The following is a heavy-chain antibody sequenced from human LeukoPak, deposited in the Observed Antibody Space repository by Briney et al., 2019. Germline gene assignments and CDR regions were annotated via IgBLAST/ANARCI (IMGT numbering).Heavy chain of an antibody. CDR3: ARAYYDYVWGSYRS. V-gene: IGHV4-34*01. Sequence: PSETLSLTCAVCGGSFSGYYWSWIRQPPGKGLEWIGEINHSGSTNYNPSLKSRVTISVDTSKNQFSLKLSSVTAADTAVYYCARAYYDYVWGSYRSWGQGTLVTVSS. D-gene: IGHD3-16*02. J-gene: IGHJ5*02. CDR1: GGSFSGYY. CDR2: INHSGST.